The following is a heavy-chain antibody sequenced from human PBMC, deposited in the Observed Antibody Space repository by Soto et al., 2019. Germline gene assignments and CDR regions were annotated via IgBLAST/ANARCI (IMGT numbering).Heavy chain of an antibody. J-gene: IGHJ6*01. CDR3: ARDSVVRGVRYYYGMDV. CDR2: ISYDGSNK. CDR1: GFTFSSYA. Sequence: QVQLVESGGGVVQPGRSLRLSCAASGFTFSSYAMHWVRQAPGKGLEWVAVISYDGSNKYYADSVKGRFTISRDNSKNTLYLQMNSLRAEDTAVYYCARDSVVRGVRYYYGMDVW. D-gene: IGHD3-10*01. V-gene: IGHV3-30-3*01.